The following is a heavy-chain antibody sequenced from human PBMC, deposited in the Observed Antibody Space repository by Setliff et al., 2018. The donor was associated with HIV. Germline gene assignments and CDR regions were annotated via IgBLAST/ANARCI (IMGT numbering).Heavy chain of an antibody. J-gene: IGHJ3*02. CDR1: GGSISTSY. V-gene: IGHV4-4*09. Sequence: SETLSLTCTVSGGSISTSYWNWIRQPPGKGLEWIAYIYISGTTNYNPSRKRRVTISLDTSRNQFSLKLGSVTAADTAMYYCAREHCSGGSCNGFDIWGQGTMVTVSS. CDR2: IYISGTT. CDR3: AREHCSGGSCNGFDI. D-gene: IGHD2-15*01.